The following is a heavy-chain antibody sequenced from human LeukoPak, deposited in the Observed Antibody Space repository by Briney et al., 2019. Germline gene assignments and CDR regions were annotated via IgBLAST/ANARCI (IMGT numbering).Heavy chain of an antibody. Sequence: GASVKVSCKVSGYTLTELSMHWVRQAPGKGLEWMGGFDPEDGETIYAQKFQGRVTMTEDTSTDTAYMELSTLISEDTAVYYCATPGVPPQCSSTSCYRAYWGQGTLVTVSS. CDR2: FDPEDGET. V-gene: IGHV1-24*01. CDR1: GYTLTELS. J-gene: IGHJ4*02. D-gene: IGHD2-2*01. CDR3: ATPGVPPQCSSTSCYRAY.